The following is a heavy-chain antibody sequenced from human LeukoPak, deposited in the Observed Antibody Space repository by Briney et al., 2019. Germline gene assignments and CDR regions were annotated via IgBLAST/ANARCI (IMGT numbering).Heavy chain of an antibody. J-gene: IGHJ4*02. D-gene: IGHD6-19*01. CDR1: GFTFSDYY. Sequence: GGSLRLSCAASGFTFSDYYMSWIRQAPGKGLEWVSYISSSGSTIYYADSVKGRITISRDNAKNSLYLQMNSLRAEDTAVYYCARDHKSRYSSGWYPDYWGQGTLVTVSS. CDR3: ARDHKSRYSSGWYPDY. V-gene: IGHV3-11*01. CDR2: ISSSGSTI.